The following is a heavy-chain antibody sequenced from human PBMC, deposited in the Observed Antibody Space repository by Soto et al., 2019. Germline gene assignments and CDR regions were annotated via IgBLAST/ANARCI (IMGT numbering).Heavy chain of an antibody. J-gene: IGHJ3*02. Sequence: GESLKISCKGSGYTFTSHWIAWVRQTPGKGLEWMGIIYPGDSESRYSTPFQGQVTISADKSISTAYLQWNSLKASDTAMYYCARHKYSSRKVDDAFDIWGQGTKVTVSS. CDR3: ARHKYSSRKVDDAFDI. D-gene: IGHD2-2*01. CDR2: IYPGDSES. CDR1: GYTFTSHW. V-gene: IGHV5-51*01.